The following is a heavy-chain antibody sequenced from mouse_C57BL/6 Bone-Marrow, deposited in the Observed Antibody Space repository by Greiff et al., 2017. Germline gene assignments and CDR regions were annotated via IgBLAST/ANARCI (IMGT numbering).Heavy chain of an antibody. CDR3: ERDPHWYLDV. CDR1: GYTFTSYD. J-gene: IGHJ1*03. CDR2: IYPRDGST. V-gene: IGHV1-85*01. Sequence: VQLQQSGPELVKPGASVKLSCKASGYTFTSYDINWVKQRPGQGLEWIGWIYPRDGSTKYNEKFKGKATLTVDTSSSTAYLELHSLTSEGSAVYGCERDPHWYLDVWGRGNTVTVSS.